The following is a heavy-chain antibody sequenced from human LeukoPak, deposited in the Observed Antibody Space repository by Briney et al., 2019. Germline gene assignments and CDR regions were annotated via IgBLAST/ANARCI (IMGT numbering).Heavy chain of an antibody. J-gene: IGHJ2*01. D-gene: IGHD3-16*01. CDR3: ARGVGAPWYFDL. CDR2: IRYDGSNK. CDR1: GFTFSSYG. Sequence: GGSLRLSCAASGFTFSSYGMHWVRQAPGKGLERVAFIRYDGSNKYYADSVKGRFTISRDNSKNTLYLQLNTLRADDTAEYYCARGVGAPWYFDLWGRGTLVAVSS. V-gene: IGHV3-30*02.